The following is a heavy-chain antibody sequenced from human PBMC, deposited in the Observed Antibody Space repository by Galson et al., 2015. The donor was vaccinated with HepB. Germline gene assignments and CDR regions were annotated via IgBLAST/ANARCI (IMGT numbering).Heavy chain of an antibody. D-gene: IGHD5-12*01. Sequence: ETLSLTCTVSGGSISSYYWSWIRQPPGKGLEWIGYIYYSGSTNYNPSLKSRVTISVDTSKNQFSLKLSSVTAADTAVYYCAREVIVATNTYYYYYMDVWGKGTTVTVSS. V-gene: IGHV4-59*01. CDR1: GGSISSYY. CDR3: AREVIVATNTYYYYYMDV. J-gene: IGHJ6*03. CDR2: IYYSGST.